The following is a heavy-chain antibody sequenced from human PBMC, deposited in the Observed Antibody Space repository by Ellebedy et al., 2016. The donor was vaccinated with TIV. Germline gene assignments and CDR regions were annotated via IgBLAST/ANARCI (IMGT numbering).Heavy chain of an antibody. CDR2: IKSDGSAK. CDR1: GFTFSDYW. V-gene: IGHV3-7*01. CDR3: ARDPGWGSLDY. Sequence: PGGSLRLSCAASGFTFSDYWMSWVRQAPGKGLEWVALIKSDGSAKRYVDSVKGRFTIPRDNAKNSLYLQMNSLSPEDTAVYYCARDPGWGSLDYWGQGSLVTVSS. J-gene: IGHJ4*02. D-gene: IGHD7-27*01.